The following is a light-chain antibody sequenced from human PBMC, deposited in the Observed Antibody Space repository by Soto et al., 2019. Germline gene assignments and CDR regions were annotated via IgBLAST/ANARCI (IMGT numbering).Light chain of an antibody. J-gene: IGKJ1*01. Sequence: EIVLTQSPATLSLSPGERATLSCRASQSVSSYLAWYQQKPGQAPRLLIYGASSRATGIPDRFSGSGSGTDFTLSISRLEPEDFAVYYCQLYGTSPKPFGQGTKVDIK. CDR2: GAS. V-gene: IGKV3-20*01. CDR1: QSVSSY. CDR3: QLYGTSPKP.